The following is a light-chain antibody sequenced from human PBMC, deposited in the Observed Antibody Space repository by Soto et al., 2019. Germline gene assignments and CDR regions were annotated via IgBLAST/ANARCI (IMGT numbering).Light chain of an antibody. CDR1: SSDVGGYNY. CDR3: CSYTTSNTRQIV. V-gene: IGLV2-14*03. Sequence: QSALTQPASVSGSLGQSITISCTGDSSDVGGYNYVSWYQHHPGKAPKLIIFDVTHRPSGVSDRFSGSKSDNTASLTISGLQAEDEADYYCCSYTTSNTRQIVFGTGTKVTVL. J-gene: IGLJ1*01. CDR2: DVT.